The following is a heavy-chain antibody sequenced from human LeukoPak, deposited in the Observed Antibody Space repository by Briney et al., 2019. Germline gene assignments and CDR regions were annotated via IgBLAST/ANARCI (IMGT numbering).Heavy chain of an antibody. V-gene: IGHV3-23*01. J-gene: IGHJ4*02. CDR1: GFTFSSYA. CDR3: AKAETVLRFLEWLPTPAYFDY. CDR2: IGGSGGST. Sequence: GGSLRLSCAASGFTFSSYAMSWVRQAPGKGLEWVSAIGGSGGSTYYADSVKGRFTISRDNSKNTLYLQMNSLRAEDTAVYYCAKAETVLRFLEWLPTPAYFDYWGQGTLVTVSS. D-gene: IGHD3-3*01.